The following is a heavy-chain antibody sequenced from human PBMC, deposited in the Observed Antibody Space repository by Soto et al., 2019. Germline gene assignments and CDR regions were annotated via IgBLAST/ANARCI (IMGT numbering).Heavy chain of an antibody. D-gene: IGHD6-19*01. J-gene: IGHJ4*02. Sequence: GGSLRLSCAASEFTFSNYWMYWVRQAPGKGLVWVSRIKSDGSSTSYADSVEGRFTISRDNAKNTLYLQMSSLRGEDTAVYYCARSPSSGWYYFDHWGQGALVTVSS. CDR1: EFTFSNYW. CDR2: IKSDGSST. V-gene: IGHV3-74*01. CDR3: ARSPSSGWYYFDH.